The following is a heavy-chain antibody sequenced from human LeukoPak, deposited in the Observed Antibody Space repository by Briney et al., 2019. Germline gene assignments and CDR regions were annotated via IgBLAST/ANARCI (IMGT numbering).Heavy chain of an antibody. Sequence: PSETLSLTCTVSGGSISSYYWSWIRQHPGKGLEWIGYIYYSGSTYYNPSLKSRVTISVDTSKNQFPLKLSSVTAADTAVYYCVSGSSGWLYFQHWGQGTLVTVSS. D-gene: IGHD6-19*01. CDR2: IYYSGST. CDR3: VSGSSGWLYFQH. J-gene: IGHJ1*01. V-gene: IGHV4-59*06. CDR1: GGSISSYY.